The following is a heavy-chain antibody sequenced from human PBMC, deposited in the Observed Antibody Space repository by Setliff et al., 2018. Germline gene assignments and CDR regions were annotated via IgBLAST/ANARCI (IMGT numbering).Heavy chain of an antibody. CDR1: GESFSNNY. D-gene: IGHD3-22*01. J-gene: IGHJ5*02. V-gene: IGHV4-34*01. Sequence: SETLSLTCSVYGESFSNNYWSWIRQTPGKGLEWIGESNHGGSTSYHPSLKSRLTMSVDTSKNQFSLKLTSVTAADTAVYYCARLGYDPSGLPPTNWFEVWGQGTLVTVSS. CDR3: ARLGYDPSGLPPTNWFEV. CDR2: SNHGGST.